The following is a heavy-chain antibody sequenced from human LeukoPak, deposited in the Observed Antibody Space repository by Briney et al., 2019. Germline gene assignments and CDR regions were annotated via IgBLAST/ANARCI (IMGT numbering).Heavy chain of an antibody. J-gene: IGHJ5*02. CDR1: GGSISSYY. CDR2: IYYSGST. D-gene: IGHD5-12*01. V-gene: IGHV4-59*12. CDR3: ARGYVDIVASEVWFDP. Sequence: SETLSLTCTVSGGSISSYYWSWIRQPPGKGLEWIGYIYYSGSTNYNPSLKSRVTISVDTSKNQFSLKLSSVTAADTAVYYCARGYVDIVASEVWFDPWGQGTLVTVSS.